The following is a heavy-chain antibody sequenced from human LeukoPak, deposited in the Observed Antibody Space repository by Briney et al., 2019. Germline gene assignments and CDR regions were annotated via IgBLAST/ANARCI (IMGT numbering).Heavy chain of an antibody. CDR3: AKGGPYSSSWGGKFDH. CDR2: ISGSGDRT. CDR1: GFTFSSYA. Sequence: GGSLRLSCAASGFTFSSYAMNWVRQAPGKGLEWVSSISGSGDRTYYADSVNGRFTISRDNSKNTLYLQMNNLRAEDTAIYYCAKGGPYSSSWGGKFDHWGQGTLVTVSS. J-gene: IGHJ4*02. V-gene: IGHV3-23*01. D-gene: IGHD6-13*01.